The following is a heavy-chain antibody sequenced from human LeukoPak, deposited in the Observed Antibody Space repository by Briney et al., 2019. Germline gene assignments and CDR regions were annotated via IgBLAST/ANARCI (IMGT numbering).Heavy chain of an antibody. Sequence: GGSLRLSCAASGFIFSDHYMTWIRQAPGKGLEWVSAISGSGGSTYYADSVKGRFTISRDNSKNTLYLQMNSLRAEDTAVYYCAKDKDYYGSGSTHLDYWGQGTLVTVSS. CDR3: AKDKDYYGSGSTHLDY. D-gene: IGHD3-10*01. CDR2: ISGSGGST. V-gene: IGHV3-23*01. CDR1: GFIFSDHY. J-gene: IGHJ4*02.